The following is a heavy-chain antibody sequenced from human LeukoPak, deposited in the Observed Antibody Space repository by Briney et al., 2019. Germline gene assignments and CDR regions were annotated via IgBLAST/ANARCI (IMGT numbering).Heavy chain of an antibody. CDR1: GFTFSSYG. J-gene: IGHJ4*02. Sequence: GRSLRLSCAASGFTFSSYGMHWVRQAPGKGLEWVAVIWYDGSNKYYADSVKGRFTISRDNSKNTLYLQMNSLKTEDTAVYYCAGAGVVINNYCDFWGQGTLVTVSS. CDR3: AGAGVVINNYCDF. D-gene: IGHD3-22*01. V-gene: IGHV3-33*08. CDR2: IWYDGSNK.